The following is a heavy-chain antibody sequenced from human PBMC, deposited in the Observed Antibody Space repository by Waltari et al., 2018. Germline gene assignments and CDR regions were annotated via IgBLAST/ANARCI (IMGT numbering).Heavy chain of an antibody. V-gene: IGHV3-21*01. Sequence: EVQLVESGGGLVKPGGSLRLSCAASGFTFSSYSMNWVRQAPGKGLEWVSSISSSSSYIYYADSVKGRFTISRDNAKNSLYLQMNSLRAEDTAVYYCARGGIAAARPFDLWGRGTLVTVSS. CDR3: ARGGIAAARPFDL. CDR2: ISSSSSYI. D-gene: IGHD6-13*01. CDR1: GFTFSSYS. J-gene: IGHJ2*01.